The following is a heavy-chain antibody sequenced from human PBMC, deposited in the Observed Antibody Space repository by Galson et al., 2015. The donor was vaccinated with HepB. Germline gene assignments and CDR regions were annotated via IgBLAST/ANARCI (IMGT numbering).Heavy chain of an antibody. Sequence: MNWVRQAPGKGLEWVSCISSSSSYMYYADSVKGRFTVSRDNAKNSLYLQMNSLRAEDTAVYYCTRDRAGDLGGYWGQGTLVTVSS. J-gene: IGHJ4*02. CDR3: TRDRAGDLGGY. V-gene: IGHV3-21*01. D-gene: IGHD3-16*01. CDR2: ISSSSSYM.